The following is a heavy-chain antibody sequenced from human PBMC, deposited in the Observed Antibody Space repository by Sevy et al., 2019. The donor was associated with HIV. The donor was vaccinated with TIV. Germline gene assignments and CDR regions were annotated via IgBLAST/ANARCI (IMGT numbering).Heavy chain of an antibody. V-gene: IGHV3-23*01. Sequence: GGSLRLSCAAAGFTFSGYAMSWVRQGPGKGLEWMSGMTGNGGSTYYADSVKGRFTISRDNSKNTLYLQMNSLRAEDTAVYYCAKSSHRYSSSWYGFDYWGQGALVTVSS. CDR3: AKSSHRYSSSWYGFDY. CDR2: MTGNGGST. D-gene: IGHD6-13*01. CDR1: GFTFSGYA. J-gene: IGHJ4*02.